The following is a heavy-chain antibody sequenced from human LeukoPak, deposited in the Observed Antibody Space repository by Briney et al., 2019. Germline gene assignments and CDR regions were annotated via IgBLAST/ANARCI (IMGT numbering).Heavy chain of an antibody. D-gene: IGHD3-22*01. J-gene: IGHJ4*02. Sequence: GRSLRLSCAASGFTLSSYGMHWVRQAPGKGLEWVAVISYDGSNKYYADSVKGRFTISRDNSKNTLYLQMNSLRAEDTAVYYCAKDRRYYDSSGYPDYWGQGTLVTVSS. V-gene: IGHV3-30*18. CDR2: ISYDGSNK. CDR3: AKDRRYYDSSGYPDY. CDR1: GFTLSSYG.